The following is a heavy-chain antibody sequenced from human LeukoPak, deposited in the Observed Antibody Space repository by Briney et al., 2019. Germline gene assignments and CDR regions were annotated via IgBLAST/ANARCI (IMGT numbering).Heavy chain of an antibody. D-gene: IGHD5-12*01. CDR2: MNPNSGDT. Sequence: VASVKVSCTASGYTFTSYDINWVRQATGRGLEWMGWMNPNSGDTGYAQKFQGRVTMTRNTSISTAYMELSSLRSEDTAVYYCARGRNAIRGFDPWGQGTLVTVSS. CDR3: ARGRNAIRGFDP. CDR1: GYTFTSYD. J-gene: IGHJ5*02. V-gene: IGHV1-8*01.